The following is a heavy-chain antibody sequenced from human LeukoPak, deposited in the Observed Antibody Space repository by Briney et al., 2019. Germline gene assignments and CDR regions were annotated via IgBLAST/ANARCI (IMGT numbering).Heavy chain of an antibody. CDR2: IYYSGNT. Sequence: SETLSLTCTLSGGSISTSSYYWAWLRQPPGKGLEWIGSIYYSGNTYYNSSLESRVTISVATSDKHFSLELTSATAADTAVYYCARPRSLAAPSSWFYPWGQGTLVIVSS. D-gene: IGHD2-15*01. J-gene: IGHJ5*02. CDR1: GGSISTSSYY. V-gene: IGHV4-39*01. CDR3: ARPRSLAAPSSWFYP.